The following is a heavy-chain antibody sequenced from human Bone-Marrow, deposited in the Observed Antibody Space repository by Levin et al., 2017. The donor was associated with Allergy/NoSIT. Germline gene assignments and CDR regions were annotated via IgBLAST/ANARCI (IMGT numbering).Heavy chain of an antibody. CDR3: ANGAYYYDSSGYYLPVFDY. CDR1: GFTFSSYA. V-gene: IGHV3-23*01. Sequence: GGSLRLSCAASGFTFSSYAMSWVRQAPGKGLEWVSAISGSGGSTYYADSVKGRFTISRDNSKNTLYLQMNSLRAEDTAVYYCANGAYYYDSSGYYLPVFDYWGQGTLVTVSS. CDR2: ISGSGGST. D-gene: IGHD3-22*01. J-gene: IGHJ4*02.